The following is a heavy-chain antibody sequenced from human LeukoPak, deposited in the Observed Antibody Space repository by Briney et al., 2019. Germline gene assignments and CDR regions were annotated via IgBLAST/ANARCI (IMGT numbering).Heavy chain of an antibody. CDR2: ISSSGGAK. Sequence: GRSLRLSCAASGFTFSTYEINWVRQAPGKGLEWVSCISSSGGAKYYADSVKGRFTISRDNAKNSVFLQMNSLRAEDTAVYYCAELGITMIGGVWGKGTTVTISS. D-gene: IGHD3-10*02. V-gene: IGHV3-48*03. J-gene: IGHJ6*04. CDR3: AELGITMIGGV. CDR1: GFTFSTYE.